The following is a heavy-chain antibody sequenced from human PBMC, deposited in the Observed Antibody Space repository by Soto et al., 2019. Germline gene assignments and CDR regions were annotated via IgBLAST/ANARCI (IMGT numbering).Heavy chain of an antibody. CDR3: ARDGFYYSYMDV. D-gene: IGHD3-10*01. CDR2: IKYDGSEK. CDR1: GFTLSSYW. J-gene: IGHJ6*03. V-gene: IGHV3-7*01. Sequence: GGSLRLSCAASGFTLSSYWMSWVRQAPGKGPEWVANIKYDGSEKYYVDSVKGRFTISRDNAKNSLYLQMNSLRAEDTAVYSCARDGFYYSYMDVWGKGTTVTVSS.